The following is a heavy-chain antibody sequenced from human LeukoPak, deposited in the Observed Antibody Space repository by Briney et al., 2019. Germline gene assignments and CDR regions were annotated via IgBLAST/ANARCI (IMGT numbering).Heavy chain of an antibody. Sequence: ASVKVSCKASGYTFSICNMHWVRQAPGQGLEWMGIINPSGGSASDTQKFQGRVTITADESTSTAYMELSSLRSEDTAVYYCARAPLYYYDSGHAGYYMDVWGKGTTVTVSS. CDR1: GYTFSICN. V-gene: IGHV1-46*01. D-gene: IGHD3-22*01. J-gene: IGHJ6*03. CDR3: ARAPLYYYDSGHAGYYMDV. CDR2: INPSGGSA.